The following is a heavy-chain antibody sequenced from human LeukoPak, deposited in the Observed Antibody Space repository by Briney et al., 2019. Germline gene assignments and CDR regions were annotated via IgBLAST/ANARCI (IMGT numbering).Heavy chain of an antibody. CDR2: IWYDGSNK. CDR3: ASMGGSRDY. CDR1: GFTFSSYG. J-gene: IGHJ4*02. Sequence: GGSLRLSCAAYGFTFSSYGMHWVRQAPGKGLEWVAVIWYDGSNKYYADSVKGRFTISRDNSKNTLYLQMNSLRAEDTAVYYCASMGGSRDYWGQGTLVTVSS. D-gene: IGHD3-16*01. V-gene: IGHV3-33*01.